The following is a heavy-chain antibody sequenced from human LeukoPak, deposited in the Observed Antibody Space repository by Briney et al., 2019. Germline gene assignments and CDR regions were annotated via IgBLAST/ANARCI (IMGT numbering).Heavy chain of an antibody. CDR3: ARDSPYNWNQYYFDY. CDR2: IYTSGST. CDR1: GGSISSYY. J-gene: IGHJ4*02. D-gene: IGHD1-20*01. V-gene: IGHV4-4*07. Sequence: SETPSLTCTVSGGSISSYYWSWIRQPAGKGLEWIGRIYTSGSTNYNPSLKSRVTMSVDTSKNQFSLKLSSVTAADTAVYYCARDSPYNWNQYYFDYWGQGTLVTVSS.